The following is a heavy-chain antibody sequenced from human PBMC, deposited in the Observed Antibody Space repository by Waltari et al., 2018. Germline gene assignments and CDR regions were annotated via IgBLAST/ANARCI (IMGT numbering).Heavy chain of an antibody. CDR1: GFTFSSYA. V-gene: IGHV3-23*03. CDR2: IYSGGST. CDR3: WAVGGY. D-gene: IGHD2-15*01. Sequence: EVQLLESGGGLVQPGGSLRLSCAASGFTFSSYAMSWVRQAPGNGLEWVSVIYSGGSTYYADSVKGRFTISRDNSKNTLYLQMNSLRAEDTAVYYAWAVGGYWGQGTLVTVSS. J-gene: IGHJ4*02.